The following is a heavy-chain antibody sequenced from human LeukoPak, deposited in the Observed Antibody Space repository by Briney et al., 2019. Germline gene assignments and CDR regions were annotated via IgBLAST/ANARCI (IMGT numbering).Heavy chain of an antibody. J-gene: IGHJ4*02. D-gene: IGHD2-15*01. V-gene: IGHV3-23*01. Sequence: GGSLRLSCAASGFTFSSYAMSWVRQAPGKGLEWVSAISGSGGSTHYADSVKGRFTISRDNSKNTLYLQMNSLRAEDTAVYYCAKDGRIVVVVAASFDYWGQGTLVTVSS. CDR3: AKDGRIVVVVAASFDY. CDR1: GFTFSSYA. CDR2: ISGSGGST.